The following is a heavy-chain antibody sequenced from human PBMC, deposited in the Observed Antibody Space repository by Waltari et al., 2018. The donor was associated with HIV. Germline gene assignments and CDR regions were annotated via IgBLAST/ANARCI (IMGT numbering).Heavy chain of an antibody. Sequence: QVQLVQSGAEVKKPGASVKVSCKASGYTFTGYYMHWVRQAPGQGLEWMGRINPNSGGTNYAQKFQGRVTMTRDTSISTAYMELSRLRSDDTAVYYCARAGYSSSWSDDWFDPWGQGTLVTVSS. D-gene: IGHD6-13*01. J-gene: IGHJ5*02. CDR2: INPNSGGT. CDR3: ARAGYSSSWSDDWFDP. V-gene: IGHV1-2*06. CDR1: GYTFTGYY.